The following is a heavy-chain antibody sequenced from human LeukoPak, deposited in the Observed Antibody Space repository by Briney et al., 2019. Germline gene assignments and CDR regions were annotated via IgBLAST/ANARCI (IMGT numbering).Heavy chain of an antibody. CDR1: GGTFSSYA. V-gene: IGHV1-69*13. Sequence: EASVKVSCTASGGTFSSYAISWVRQAPGQGLEWMGGIIPIFGTANYAQKFQGRVTITADESTSTAYMELSSLRSEDTAVYYCARGYGGNSVPYFDYWGQGTLVTVSS. D-gene: IGHD4-23*01. CDR2: IIPIFGTA. J-gene: IGHJ4*02. CDR3: ARGYGGNSVPYFDY.